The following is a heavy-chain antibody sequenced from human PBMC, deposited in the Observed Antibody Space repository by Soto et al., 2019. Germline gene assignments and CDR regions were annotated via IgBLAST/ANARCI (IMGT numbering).Heavy chain of an antibody. V-gene: IGHV3-48*01. CDR2: IGIGSSTK. CDR3: ARDQLYYNDISGRPLNAFDV. J-gene: IGHJ3*01. Sequence: GGPLRLSCAASGFTFRNYGMNWVRQAPGKGLEGVSYIGIGSSTKSYADSVKGRFTISRDNAKNSLYLQMNSLRAEDTAVYYCARDQLYYNDISGRPLNAFDVWGQGTMVTVSS. CDR1: GFTFRNYG. D-gene: IGHD3-22*01.